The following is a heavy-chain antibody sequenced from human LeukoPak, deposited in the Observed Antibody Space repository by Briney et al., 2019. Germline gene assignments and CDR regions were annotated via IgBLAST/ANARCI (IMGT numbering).Heavy chain of an antibody. CDR1: GFSFSSYA. D-gene: IGHD2-15*01. CDR2: MSSSDDGR. CDR3: AKAPVTSCRGAFCYPFDY. J-gene: IGHJ4*02. Sequence: GGSLRLSCATSGFSFSSYATSWVRQAPGKGLEWVSAMSSSDDGRYYAASVRGRFTISRDTSRSTLYLQMNSLRAEDAAVYYCAKAPVTSCRGAFCYPFDYWGQGTLVTVSS. V-gene: IGHV3-23*01.